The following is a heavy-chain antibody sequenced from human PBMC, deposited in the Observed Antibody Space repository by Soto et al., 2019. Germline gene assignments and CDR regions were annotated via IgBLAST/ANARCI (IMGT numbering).Heavy chain of an antibody. V-gene: IGHV1-69*13. Sequence: SVKVSCKASGGTFSSYAISWVRQAPGQGLEWMGGIIPIFGTANYAQKFQGRVTITADESTSTAYMELSSLRSEDTAVYYCASPGSCSSNSCYHSPAFDIWGQGTMVTVSS. J-gene: IGHJ3*02. CDR2: IIPIFGTA. D-gene: IGHD2-2*01. CDR3: ASPGSCSSNSCYHSPAFDI. CDR1: GGTFSSYA.